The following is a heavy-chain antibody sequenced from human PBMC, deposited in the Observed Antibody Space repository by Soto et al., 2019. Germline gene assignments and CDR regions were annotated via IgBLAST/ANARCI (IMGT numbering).Heavy chain of an antibody. Sequence: SATLSLTCTVSGGSVSSGRFYWGWVRQPPEQGLEWLGSIYYRGTIYYNPSLKSRLTMFVDTSKNQCSLKLRSVTAADTAVYYCARQARHYDSGEPIPRYFDFWGQGALVTVS. CDR1: GGSVSSGRFY. CDR3: ARQARHYDSGEPIPRYFDF. J-gene: IGHJ4*02. CDR2: IYYRGTI. V-gene: IGHV4-39*01. D-gene: IGHD3-22*01.